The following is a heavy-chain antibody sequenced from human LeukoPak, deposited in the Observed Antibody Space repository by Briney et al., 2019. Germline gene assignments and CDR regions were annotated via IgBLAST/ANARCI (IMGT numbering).Heavy chain of an antibody. CDR1: GFPFSSYA. D-gene: IGHD5-12*01. J-gene: IGHJ4*02. Sequence: GGSLRLSCAASGFPFSSYAMTWVRQAPGKGLEWVSSIRPGGNKIYYADSVRGRFTLSRDNSKNTVYLQMNSLRAEDTAVYYCAKDRNWLRPYCFDYWGQGTLVTVSS. CDR3: AKDRNWLRPYCFDY. V-gene: IGHV3-23*01. CDR2: IRPGGNKI.